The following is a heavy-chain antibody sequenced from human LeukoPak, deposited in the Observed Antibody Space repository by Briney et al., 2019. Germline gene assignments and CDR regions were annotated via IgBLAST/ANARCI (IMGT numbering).Heavy chain of an antibody. CDR1: GFTFDDYA. J-gene: IGHJ4*02. CDR3: AKDRTSVGATPFDY. CDR2: ISWNSGSI. Sequence: GGSLRLSCAASGFTFDDYAMHWVRHAPGKGLEWVSGISWNSGSIGYADSVKGRFTISRDNAKNSLYLQMNSLRAEDTALYYCAKDRTSVGATPFDYWGQGTLVTVSS. D-gene: IGHD1-26*01. V-gene: IGHV3-9*01.